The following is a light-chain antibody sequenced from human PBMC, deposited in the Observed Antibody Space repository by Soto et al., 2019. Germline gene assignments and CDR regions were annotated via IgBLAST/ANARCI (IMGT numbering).Light chain of an antibody. J-gene: IGKJ5*01. Sequence: EIVLTQSPGTLSLSPGERATLFCRASQSIATSQLAWYQQKPGQAPRLLIGASTRATGIPDRFSDSGSGTDFTLTISRLEPEDFAVYYCQQRSNWPPGVTFGQGTRLEIK. CDR1: QSIATSQ. CDR2: GAS. CDR3: QQRSNWPPGVT. V-gene: IGKV3D-20*02.